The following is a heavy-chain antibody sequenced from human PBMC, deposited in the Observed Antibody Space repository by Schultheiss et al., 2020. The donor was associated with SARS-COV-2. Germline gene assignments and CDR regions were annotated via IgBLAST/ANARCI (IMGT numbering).Heavy chain of an antibody. Sequence: SETLSLTCTVSGGSISSGGYYWSWIRQHPGKGLEWIGYIYYSGSTYYNPSLKSRVTMSVDTSKNQFSLKLSSVTAADTAVYYCARGHGEDEHTGAEYFLHWGQGTLVTVSS. D-gene: IGHD6-6*01. CDR2: IYYSGST. V-gene: IGHV4-31*03. CDR3: ARGHGEDEHTGAEYFLH. J-gene: IGHJ1*01. CDR1: GGSISSGGYY.